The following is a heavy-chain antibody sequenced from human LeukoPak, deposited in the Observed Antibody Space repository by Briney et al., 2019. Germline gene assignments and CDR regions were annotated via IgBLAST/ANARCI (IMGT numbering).Heavy chain of an antibody. V-gene: IGHV4-34*01. CDR1: GGSFSGYY. Sequence: SETLSLTCAVYGGSFSGYYWSWIRQPPGKGLEWIGEINHSGSTNYNPSLKSRVTISVDTSKNQFSLKLSSVTAADTAVYYCATMSFRGYYYDSSGHYRSFDNWGQGTLVTVSS. D-gene: IGHD3-22*01. CDR3: ATMSFRGYYYDSSGHYRSFDN. J-gene: IGHJ4*02. CDR2: INHSGST.